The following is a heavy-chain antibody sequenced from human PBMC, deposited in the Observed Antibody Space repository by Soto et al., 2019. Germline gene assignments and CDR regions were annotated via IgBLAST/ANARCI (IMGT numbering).Heavy chain of an antibody. CDR3: ARSTYYYDSSGYGFYYFDY. V-gene: IGHV2-70*11. CDR2: IDWDDDK. J-gene: IGHJ4*02. Sequence: SGATLGKATHTLTLACTFSWFSLSTSGKCVSWIRQPPGKALEWLARIDWDDDKYYSTSLKTRLTISKDTSKNQVVLTMTNMDPVDTATYYCARSTYYYDSSGYGFYYFDYWGQGTLVTVSS. D-gene: IGHD3-22*01. CDR1: WFSLSTSGKC.